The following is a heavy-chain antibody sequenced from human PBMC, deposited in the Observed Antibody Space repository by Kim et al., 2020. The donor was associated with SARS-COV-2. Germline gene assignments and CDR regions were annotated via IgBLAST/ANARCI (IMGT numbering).Heavy chain of an antibody. V-gene: IGHV3-23*01. J-gene: IGHJ4*02. CDR3: AKDGGSSGWLDY. CDR2: ISGSGGST. Sequence: GGSLRLFCAASGFTFSSYAMSWVRQAPGKGLEWVSAISGSGGSTYYADSVKGRFTISRDNSKNTLYLQMNSLRAEDTAVYYCAKDGGSSGWLDYWGQGTLVTVSS. D-gene: IGHD6-19*01. CDR1: GFTFSSYA.